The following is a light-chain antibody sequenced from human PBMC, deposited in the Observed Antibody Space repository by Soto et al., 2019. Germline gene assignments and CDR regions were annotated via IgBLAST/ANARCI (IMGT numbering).Light chain of an antibody. CDR3: QTWGTGIWV. V-gene: IGLV4-69*01. CDR1: SRYSTYG. Sequence: QAVVTQSPSASASLGASVKLTCTLSSRYSTYGIAWHQQQPEKGPRFLMKLNSDGSHNKGDGIPDRFSGSSSGAERYLTISSLQLEDEADYYCQTWGTGIWVFGGGTKLTVL. CDR2: LNSDGSH. J-gene: IGLJ3*02.